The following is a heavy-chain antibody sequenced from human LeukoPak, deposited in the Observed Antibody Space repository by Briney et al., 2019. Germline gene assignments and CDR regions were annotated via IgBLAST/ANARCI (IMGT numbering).Heavy chain of an antibody. Sequence: ASVKVSCKASGYTFTSYGISWVRQAPGQGLEWMGIINPSGGSTTYAQILQGRVTMTRDTSTSTVYMELSSLRSEDMAVYYCVRVVTPSAYDIWGQGTMVTVSS. V-gene: IGHV1-46*01. D-gene: IGHD2-21*02. CDR2: INPSGGST. CDR3: VRVVTPSAYDI. CDR1: GYTFTSYG. J-gene: IGHJ3*02.